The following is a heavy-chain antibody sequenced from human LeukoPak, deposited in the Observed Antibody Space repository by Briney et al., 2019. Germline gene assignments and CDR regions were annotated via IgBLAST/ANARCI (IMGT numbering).Heavy chain of an antibody. J-gene: IGHJ4*02. D-gene: IGHD3-9*01. CDR2: ISAYNGNT. CDR3: ARLIRILTGYTTAYYFDY. CDR1: GYTFTSYG. Sequence: ASVKVSCKASGYTFTSYGISWVRQAPGQGLEWMGWISAYNGNTNYAQKLQGRGTMTTDTSTSTAYMELRSLRSDDTAVYYCARLIRILTGYTTAYYFDYWGQGTLVTVSS. V-gene: IGHV1-18*01.